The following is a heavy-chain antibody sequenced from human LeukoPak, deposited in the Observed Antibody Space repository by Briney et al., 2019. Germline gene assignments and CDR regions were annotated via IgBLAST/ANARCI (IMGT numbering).Heavy chain of an antibody. V-gene: IGHV3-48*02. CDR2: ISSSSSTI. J-gene: IGHJ6*02. CDR1: GFTLSSYS. CDR3: ARGMFELPPITDYGMDV. D-gene: IGHD3-10*02. Sequence: PGGSLRLSCAASGFTLSSYSMNWVRQAPGKGLEWVSYISSSSSTIYYADSVKGRFTISRDNAKNSLYLQMNSLRDEDTAVYYCARGMFELPPITDYGMDVWGQGTTVTVSS.